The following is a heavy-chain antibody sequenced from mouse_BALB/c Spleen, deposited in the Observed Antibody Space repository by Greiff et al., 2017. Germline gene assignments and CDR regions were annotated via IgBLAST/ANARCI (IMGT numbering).Heavy chain of an antibody. V-gene: IGHV5-6-5*01. D-gene: IGHD2-10*02. CDR1: GFTFSSYA. CDR3: AKYGNPYAMDY. CDR2: ISSGGST. J-gene: IGHJ4*01. Sequence: DVKLVESGGGLVKPGGSLKLSCAASGFTFSSYAMSWVRQTPEKRLEWVASISSGGSTYYPDSVKGRFTISRDNARNILYLQMSSLRSEDTAMYYCAKYGNPYAMDYWGQGTSVTVSS.